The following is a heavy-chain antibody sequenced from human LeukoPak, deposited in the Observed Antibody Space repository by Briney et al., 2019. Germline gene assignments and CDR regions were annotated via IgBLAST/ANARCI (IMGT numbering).Heavy chain of an antibody. CDR3: ARFAEGVGDDY. CDR2: IIPSGTT. V-gene: IGHV4-34*12. CDR1: GGSFSGHY. Sequence: SETLSLTCAVYGGSFSGHYWGWIRQPPGKGLEWIGEIIPSGTTHYHPSLKSRVTISVDTSKKQFSLKLSSVTAADTAVYYCARFAEGVGDDYWGQGTLVTVSS. D-gene: IGHD1-26*01. J-gene: IGHJ4*02.